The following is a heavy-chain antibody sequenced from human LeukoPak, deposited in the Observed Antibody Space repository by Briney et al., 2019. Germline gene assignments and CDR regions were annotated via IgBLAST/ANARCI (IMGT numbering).Heavy chain of an antibody. J-gene: IGHJ6*03. CDR1: GGSFSCYY. CDR2: INHSGST. V-gene: IGHV4-34*01. Sequence: PSETLSLSCAVYGGSFSCYYWGWIRQPPGKGLEWIGEINHSGSTNYNPSLKSRVTISVDTSKNQFSLKLSSVTAADTAVYYCARGGYCSSTSCPSYYYYYMDVWGKGTTVPVSS. CDR3: ARGGYCSSTSCPSYYYYYMDV. D-gene: IGHD2-2*01.